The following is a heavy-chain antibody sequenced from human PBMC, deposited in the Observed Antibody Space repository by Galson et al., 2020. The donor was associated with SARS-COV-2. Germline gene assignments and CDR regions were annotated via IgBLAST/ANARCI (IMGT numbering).Heavy chain of an antibody. Sequence: GESLKTSCAASGLTFDSYAMHWVRQGPGKGLEWVAVISYDGSTKYYADSVRGRFTISRDNSKNTLSLKLNSLRFEDTALYYCARHEYGYRYFLDDWGQGTLVTVSS. CDR3: ARHEYGYRYFLDD. J-gene: IGHJ4*02. V-gene: IGHV3-30-3*01. CDR2: ISYDGSTK. CDR1: GLTFDSYA. D-gene: IGHD4-17*01.